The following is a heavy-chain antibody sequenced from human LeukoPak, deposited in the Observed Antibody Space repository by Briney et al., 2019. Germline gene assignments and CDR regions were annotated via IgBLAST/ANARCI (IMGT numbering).Heavy chain of an antibody. CDR2: IYYSGST. D-gene: IGHD3-10*01. CDR3: ARDRNGGSGSAYYYYYMDV. V-gene: IGHV4-59*01. CDR1: GGSISSYF. J-gene: IGHJ6*03. Sequence: PSETLSLTCTVSGGSISSYFWSWIRQPPGKGLEWIGYIYYSGSTNYNPSLKSRVTISVDTSKNQFSLKLSSVTAADTAVYYCARDRNGGSGSAYYYYYMDVWGKGTTVTISS.